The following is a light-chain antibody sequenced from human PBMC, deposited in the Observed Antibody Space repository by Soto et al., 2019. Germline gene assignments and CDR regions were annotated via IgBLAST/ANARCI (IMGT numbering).Light chain of an antibody. J-gene: IGLJ2*01. V-gene: IGLV6-57*04. CDR2: ENK. CDR3: QSYDADFVI. Sequence: NFMLTQPHSVSESPGKTVTISCTRSSGSIANNYVQWYQQRPGSAPTTVIYENKLIPSGGPGRFSGSTDASSNSASLTISGLQTADEADYYCQSYDADFVIFGGGTKLTVL. CDR1: SGSIANNY.